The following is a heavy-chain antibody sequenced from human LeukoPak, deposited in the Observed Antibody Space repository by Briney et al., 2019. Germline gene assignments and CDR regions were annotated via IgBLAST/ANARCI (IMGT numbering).Heavy chain of an antibody. CDR2: IYSGGST. Sequence: GGSLRLSCAASGFTISSNYMSWVRQAPAKGLEWVSFIYSGGSTYYADSVKGRFTISRDNSKNTLYLQLNSLRAEDTAVYYCARDDYGDYPYGMDVWGQGTTVTVSS. CDR1: GFTISSNY. CDR3: ARDDYGDYPYGMDV. J-gene: IGHJ6*02. D-gene: IGHD4-17*01. V-gene: IGHV3-66*02.